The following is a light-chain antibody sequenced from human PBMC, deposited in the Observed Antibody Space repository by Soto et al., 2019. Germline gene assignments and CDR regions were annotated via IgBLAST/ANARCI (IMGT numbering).Light chain of an antibody. CDR3: QQRYTPRPLT. Sequence: IQMTQSPSSLSASVGDRVTITCRASQSISTCLDWYQQTPGKAPKLLISSASTLQTGAPARFSSSSSATTFTTTTSRLQPEDFAASYCQQRYTPRPLTFGRGTKVEIK. CDR1: QSISTC. CDR2: SAS. J-gene: IGKJ4*02. V-gene: IGKV1-39*01.